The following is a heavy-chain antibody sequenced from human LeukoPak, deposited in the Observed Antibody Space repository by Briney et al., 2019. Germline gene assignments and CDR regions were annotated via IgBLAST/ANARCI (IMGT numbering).Heavy chain of an antibody. J-gene: IGHJ4*02. D-gene: IGHD3-10*01. V-gene: IGHV1-69*04. CDR3: ASGSGEELLTED. CDR2: IIPILGIA. Sequence: SVKFSCKASGGTFSSYAISWVRQAPGQGLEWMGRIIPILGIANYAQKFQGRVTITADNSTSTAYMELSSLRSEDTAVYYCASGSGEELLTEDWGQGTLVTVSS. CDR1: GGTFSSYA.